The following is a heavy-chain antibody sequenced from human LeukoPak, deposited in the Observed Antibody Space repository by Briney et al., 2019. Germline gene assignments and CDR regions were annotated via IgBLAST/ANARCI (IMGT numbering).Heavy chain of an antibody. CDR1: GGSISSYY. J-gene: IGHJ5*02. CDR3: ARSKRPGIAAAGSYNWFDP. V-gene: IGHV4-4*07. Sequence: SETLSLTCTVSGGSISSYYWSWIRQPAGKGLEWIGRIYTSGSTNYNPSLKSRVTMSVDTSKNQFSLKLSSMTAADTAVYYCARSKRPGIAAAGSYNWFDPWGQGTLVTVSS. CDR2: IYTSGST. D-gene: IGHD6-13*01.